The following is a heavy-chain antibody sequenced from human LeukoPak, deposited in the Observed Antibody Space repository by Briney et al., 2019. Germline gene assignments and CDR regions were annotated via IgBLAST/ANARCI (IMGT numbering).Heavy chain of an antibody. CDR1: GFTFDDYA. Sequence: PGGSLRLSCAASGFTFDDYAMHWVRQAPGKGLEWVSGISWSSDNIDYADSVKGRFTISRDDAKNSLYLQMNSRRVEDTALYYCAKDSGSSSGYESWFDPWGQGTLVTVSS. V-gene: IGHV3-9*01. D-gene: IGHD5-12*01. J-gene: IGHJ5*02. CDR2: ISWSSDNI. CDR3: AKDSGSSSGYESWFDP.